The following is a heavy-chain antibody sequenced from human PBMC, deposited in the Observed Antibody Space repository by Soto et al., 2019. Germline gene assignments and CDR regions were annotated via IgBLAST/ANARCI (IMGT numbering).Heavy chain of an antibody. CDR3: ARDHYHDFGSGFSY. CDR2: INKDGSEK. D-gene: IGHD3-3*01. V-gene: IGHV3-7*01. J-gene: IGHJ4*02. Sequence: GGSLRLSCAASGFTFSSYWMSWVRQAPGKGLEWVANINKDGSEKYYVDSVKGRFTISRDNAKNSLYLQMNSLRAEDTAVYYCARDHYHDFGSGFSYWGQGTLVTVSS. CDR1: GFTFSSYW.